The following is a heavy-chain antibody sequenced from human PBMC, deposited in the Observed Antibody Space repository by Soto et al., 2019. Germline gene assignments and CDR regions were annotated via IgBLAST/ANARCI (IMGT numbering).Heavy chain of an antibody. CDR2: ISYDGSEK. CDR1: GFTFNFFG. V-gene: IGHV3-30*18. Sequence: QEQLVESGGGVVQAGRSLRLSCAASGFTFNFFGMHWVRKAPGKGLEWVAVISYDGSEKYYADSVKGRFTMSRDNSKNMVYLEMSSLRPEDTSVYYLAKERSYSFDAFDIWGHGTMVTVSS. D-gene: IGHD3-10*01. J-gene: IGHJ3*02. CDR3: AKERSYSFDAFDI.